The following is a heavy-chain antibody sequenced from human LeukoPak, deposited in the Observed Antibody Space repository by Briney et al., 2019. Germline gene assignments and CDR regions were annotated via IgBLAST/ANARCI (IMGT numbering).Heavy chain of an antibody. D-gene: IGHD6-6*01. V-gene: IGHV3-23*01. CDR3: AKDGEYSSSSSDY. CDR2: ISGSGGST. CDR1: GFTFSSYA. Sequence: GGSLRLSCAASGFTFSSYAMSWVRQAPGKGLEWVSAISGSGGSTYYADSVKGRFTISRDNSKNTLYLQMNSLRAEDTAVYYRAKDGEYSSSSSDYWGQGTLVTVSS. J-gene: IGHJ4*02.